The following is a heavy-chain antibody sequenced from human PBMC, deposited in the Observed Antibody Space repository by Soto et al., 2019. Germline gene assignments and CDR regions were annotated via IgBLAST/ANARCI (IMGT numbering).Heavy chain of an antibody. J-gene: IGHJ4*02. CDR3: AKGITIFGVAHFDY. CDR2: ISGSGGST. CDR1: GFTFSSYA. V-gene: IGHV3-23*01. D-gene: IGHD3-3*01. Sequence: PGGSLRLSCAASGFTFSSYAMSWVRQAPGKGLEWVSAISGSGGSTYYADSVKGRFTISRDNSKNTLYLQMNSLRVEDTAVYYCAKGITIFGVAHFDYWGQGTLVTVSS.